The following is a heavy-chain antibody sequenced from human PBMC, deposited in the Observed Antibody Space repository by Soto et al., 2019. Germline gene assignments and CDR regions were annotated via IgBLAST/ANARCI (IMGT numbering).Heavy chain of an antibody. J-gene: IGHJ4*02. CDR1: GGTFSSYA. Sequence: SVKVSCKASGGTFSSYAISWLRQSPGQGLEWMGGIIPIFGTANYAQKFQGRVTITADKSTSTAYMELSSLRSEDTAVYYCAILRYYYDSSGYYGYYFDYWGQGTLVTVSS. CDR2: IIPIFGTA. CDR3: AILRYYYDSSGYYGYYFDY. V-gene: IGHV1-69*06. D-gene: IGHD3-22*01.